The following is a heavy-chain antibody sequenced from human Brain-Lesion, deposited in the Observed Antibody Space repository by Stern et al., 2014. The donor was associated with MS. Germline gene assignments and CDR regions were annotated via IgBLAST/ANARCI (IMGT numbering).Heavy chain of an antibody. CDR1: GGSISSGSDY. D-gene: IGHD5-18*01. CDR2: IHPSGSA. Sequence: QLQLQESGPGLVKPSQTLSLTCTVSGGSISSGSDYWSWIRQPVGKGLEWIGRIHPSGSAFYPPSLKRRVTISTDTSMNQFSLELNSATAADTAIYYCASGYRIFDYWGQGILVTVSS. CDR3: ASGYRIFDY. V-gene: IGHV4-61*02. J-gene: IGHJ4*02.